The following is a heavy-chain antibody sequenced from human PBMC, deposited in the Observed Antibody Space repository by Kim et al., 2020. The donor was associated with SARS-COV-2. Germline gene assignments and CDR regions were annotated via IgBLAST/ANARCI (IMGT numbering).Heavy chain of an antibody. D-gene: IGHD2-2*01. CDR1: GGSISSGSYY. CDR2: IYTSGST. CDR3: ARGPLSPYYALRNGAFDI. Sequence: SETLSLTCTVSGGSISSGSYYWSWIRQPAGKGLEWIGRIYTSGSTNYNPSLKSRVTISVDTSKNQFSLKLSSVTAADTAVYYCARGPLSPYYALRNGAFDIWGQGTMVTVSS. V-gene: IGHV4-61*02. J-gene: IGHJ3*02.